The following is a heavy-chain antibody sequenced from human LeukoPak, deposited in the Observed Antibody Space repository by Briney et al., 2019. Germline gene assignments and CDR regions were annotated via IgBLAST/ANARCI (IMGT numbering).Heavy chain of an antibody. Sequence: GGSLRLSCAASGFTVSSNYMSWVRQAPGKGLEWVSSISSSSSYIYYADSVKGRFTISRDNAKNSLYLQMNSLRAEDTAVYYCAREYSRPVVAAFDIWGQGTMVTVSS. V-gene: IGHV3-21*01. J-gene: IGHJ3*02. CDR2: ISSSSSYI. CDR3: AREYSRPVVAAFDI. CDR1: GFTVSSNY. D-gene: IGHD4-23*01.